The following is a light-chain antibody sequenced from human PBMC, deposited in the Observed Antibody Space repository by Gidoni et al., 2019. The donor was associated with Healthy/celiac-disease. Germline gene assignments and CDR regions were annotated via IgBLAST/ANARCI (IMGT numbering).Light chain of an antibody. V-gene: IGKV1-5*03. CDR3: QQYNSYPIT. CDR1: QSISSW. CDR2: KAS. Sequence: DIHMTQPPSPLSASVGDRVTITCRASQSISSWLAWYQQKPGKAPKLLISKASSLESGVPSRFSGSGAGTEFTLTISSLQPDDFATYYCQQYNSYPITFXQXTRLEIK. J-gene: IGKJ5*01.